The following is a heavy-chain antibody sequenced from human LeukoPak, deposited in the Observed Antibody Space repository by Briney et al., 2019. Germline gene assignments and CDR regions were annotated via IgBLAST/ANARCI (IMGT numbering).Heavy chain of an antibody. CDR2: FDPEDGET. J-gene: IGHJ4*02. Sequence: ASVKVSCKVSGYTLTELSMHWVRRAPGKGGEWMGGFDPEDGETIYAQKFQGRVTMTEDTSTDTAYMELSSLRSEDTAVYYCATWQVSDYGGNNRIFDYWGQGTLVTVSS. V-gene: IGHV1-24*01. CDR3: ATWQVSDYGGNNRIFDY. CDR1: GYTLTELS. D-gene: IGHD4-23*01.